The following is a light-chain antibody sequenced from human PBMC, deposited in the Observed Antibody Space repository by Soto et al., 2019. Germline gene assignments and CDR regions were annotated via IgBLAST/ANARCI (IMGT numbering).Light chain of an antibody. CDR3: QHYGRSAYT. Sequence: EIVLTQSTGTLSLSPGERATLSCRASQSVSSNYLAWYQQKPGQAPRLLIYGASSRATGIPDRFSVSGSGTAFTLTISRLEPEEFAVYYCQHYGRSAYTFGQGTTLEIK. CDR2: GAS. V-gene: IGKV3-20*01. J-gene: IGKJ2*01. CDR1: QSVSSNY.